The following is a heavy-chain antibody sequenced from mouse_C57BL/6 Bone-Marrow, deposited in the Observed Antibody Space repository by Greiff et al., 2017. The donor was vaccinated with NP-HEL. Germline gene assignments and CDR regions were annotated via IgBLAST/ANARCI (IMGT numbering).Heavy chain of an antibody. CDR3: ASYYDYDPYAMDY. D-gene: IGHD2-4*01. J-gene: IGHJ4*01. CDR2: IRYDGSN. Sequence: EVKLEESGPDLVKPSQSLSLTCSVTGYSITSGYYWNWIRQSPGNNLEWMGYIRYDGSNNYNPSLKNRISITSDKSNNHVFMKLNSLTTEDTATYYCASYYDYDPYAMDYWGQGTSVTVSS. CDR1: GYSITSGYY. V-gene: IGHV3-6*01.